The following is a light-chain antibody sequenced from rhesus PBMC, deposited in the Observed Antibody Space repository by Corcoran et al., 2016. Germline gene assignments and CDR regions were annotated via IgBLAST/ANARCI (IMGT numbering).Light chain of an antibody. CDR1: QDIASW. CDR3: LQYNSSPFT. Sequence: DIQMTQSPSSLSASVGDTVIITCQASQDIASWLAWYQQRPGKAPKLLIYKASSLQSGVPSRLSGSESGTDFILIIRNLQPEDFATVYCLQYNSSPFTFGPGTKLDIK. J-gene: IGKJ3*01. V-gene: IGKV1-22*01. CDR2: KAS.